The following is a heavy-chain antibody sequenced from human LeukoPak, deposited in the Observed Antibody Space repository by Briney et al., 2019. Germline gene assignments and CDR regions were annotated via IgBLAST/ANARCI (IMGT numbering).Heavy chain of an antibody. V-gene: IGHV1-69*13. D-gene: IGHD6-6*01. J-gene: IGHJ4*02. CDR3: ARGEYIAARTLNY. Sequence: VASVKVSCKASGGTFSSYAISWGRQAPGQGLEWMGGIIPIFGAANYAQKFQGRVTITADESTSTAYMELSSLRSEDTAVYYCARGEYIAARTLNYWGQGTLVTVSS. CDR1: GGTFSSYA. CDR2: IIPIFGAA.